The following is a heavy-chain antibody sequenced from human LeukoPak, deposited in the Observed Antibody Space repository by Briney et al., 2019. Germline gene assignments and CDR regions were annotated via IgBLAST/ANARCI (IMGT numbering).Heavy chain of an antibody. CDR2: IYYSGST. Sequence: SETLSLTCTVSGGSISSYYWSWIRQPPGKGLEWIGYIYYSGSTNYNPSLKSRVTISVDTSKNQFSLKLSSVTAADTAVYYCARGKGNYDFWSAYLSDYYYYMDVWGKGTTVTVSS. CDR1: GGSISSYY. D-gene: IGHD3-3*01. J-gene: IGHJ6*03. V-gene: IGHV4-59*12. CDR3: ARGKGNYDFWSAYLSDYYYYMDV.